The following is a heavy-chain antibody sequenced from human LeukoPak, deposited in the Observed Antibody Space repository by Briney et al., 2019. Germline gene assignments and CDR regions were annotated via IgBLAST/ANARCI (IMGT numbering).Heavy chain of an antibody. J-gene: IGHJ6*04. D-gene: IGHD2-2*01. V-gene: IGHV4-30-4*01. CDR1: GGCISSGDYY. CDR2: IYYSGGT. Sequence: SETLSLTCTVSGGCISSGDYYWSWIRQPPGKGLEWIGYIYYSGGTYYNPSLKSRVTISVDTSKNQFSLKLSSVTAADTDVYYCARDVLRYSSSTSCYHYYYYYGMDVWGKGTTVTVSS. CDR3: ARDVLRYSSSTSCYHYYYYYGMDV.